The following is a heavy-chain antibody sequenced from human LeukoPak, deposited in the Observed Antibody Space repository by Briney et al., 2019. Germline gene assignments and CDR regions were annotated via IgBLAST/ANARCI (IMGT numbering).Heavy chain of an antibody. CDR1: GNSFGDYY. CDR2: IYTSGST. J-gene: IGHJ5*02. CDR3: TRDTGTTGEVKFDP. Sequence: SETLSLTCTVSGNSFGDYYWSWIRQPAGKGLEWIGRIYTSGSTTYNPSLKSRVIMSVDTSKSQFSLNLMSVTAADTAVYYCTRDTGTTGEVKFDPWGQGTLVTVSS. V-gene: IGHV4-4*07. D-gene: IGHD4-17*01.